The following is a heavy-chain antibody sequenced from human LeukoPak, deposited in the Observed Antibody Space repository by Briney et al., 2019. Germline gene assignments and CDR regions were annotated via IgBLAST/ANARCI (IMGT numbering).Heavy chain of an antibody. Sequence: SVKVSCKASGGTFSSYAISWVRQAPGQGLEWMGRIIPIFGTANYAQKFQGRVTITTDESTSTAYMELSSLRSEDTAVYYCSRDPNPYSGEGDYWGQGTLVTVSS. CDR2: IIPIFGTA. V-gene: IGHV1-69*05. J-gene: IGHJ4*02. CDR3: SRDPNPYSGEGDY. D-gene: IGHD3-10*01. CDR1: GGTFSSYA.